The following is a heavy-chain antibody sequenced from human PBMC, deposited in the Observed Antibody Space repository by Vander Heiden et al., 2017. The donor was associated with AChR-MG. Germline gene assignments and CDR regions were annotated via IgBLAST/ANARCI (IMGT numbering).Heavy chain of an antibody. CDR3: ARVYGDYVWYFQH. V-gene: IGHV3-7*01. J-gene: IGHJ1*01. CDR2: IKQDGSEK. Sequence: EVQPVESGGGLVQPGGSLRLSCAASGFTFSSYWMSWVRQAPGKGVEWVANIKQDGSEKYYVDSVKGRFTISRDNAKNSLYLQMNSLRAEDTAVYYCARVYGDYVWYFQHWGQGTLVTVSS. D-gene: IGHD4-17*01. CDR1: GFTFSSYW.